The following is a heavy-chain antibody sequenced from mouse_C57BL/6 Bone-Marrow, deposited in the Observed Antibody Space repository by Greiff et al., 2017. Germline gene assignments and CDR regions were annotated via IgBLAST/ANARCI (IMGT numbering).Heavy chain of an antibody. Sequence: QVQLQQPGTELVKPGASVTLSCKASGYTFTSYWMHWVKQRPGQGLEWIGNINPSNGGTNYNEKFKSKATLTVDKSSSTAYMQLSSLTSEDSAVYYCASFITTVGTFDYWGQGTTLTVSS. V-gene: IGHV1-53*01. J-gene: IGHJ2*01. CDR1: GYTFTSYW. CDR3: ASFITTVGTFDY. D-gene: IGHD1-1*01. CDR2: INPSNGGT.